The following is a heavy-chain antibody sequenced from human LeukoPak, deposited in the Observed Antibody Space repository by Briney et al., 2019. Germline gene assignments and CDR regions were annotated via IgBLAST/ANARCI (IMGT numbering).Heavy chain of an antibody. J-gene: IGHJ4*02. CDR1: AYTFTVYY. D-gene: IGHD5-18*01. V-gene: IGHV1-2*06. CDR3: ARGADTAMVPDDY. CDR2: INPNSGGT. Sequence: ASVRVCFTSAAYTFTVYYMHWVRQAPGQGLEWMGRINPNSGGTNYAQKFQGRVTMTRDTSISTAYMELSRLRSDDTAVYSCARGADTAMVPDDYWGQGTLVTVSS.